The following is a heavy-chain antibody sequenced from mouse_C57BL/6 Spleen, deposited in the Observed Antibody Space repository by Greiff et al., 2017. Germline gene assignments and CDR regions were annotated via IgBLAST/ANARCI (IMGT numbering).Heavy chain of an antibody. CDR2: IHPNSGST. CDR1: GYTFTSYW. V-gene: IGHV1-64*01. Sequence: QVQLQQPGAELVKPGASVKLSCKASGYTFTSYWMHWVKQRPGQGLEWIGMIHPNSGSTNYTEKFKSKATLTVDKSSSTAYMQLSSLTSEDSAVYYCARSIYYDYDEAWFAYWGQGTLVTVSA. D-gene: IGHD2-4*01. J-gene: IGHJ3*01. CDR3: ARSIYYDYDEAWFAY.